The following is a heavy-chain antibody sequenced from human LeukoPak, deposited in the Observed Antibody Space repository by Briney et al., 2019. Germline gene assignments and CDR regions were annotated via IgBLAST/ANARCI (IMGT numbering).Heavy chain of an antibody. V-gene: IGHV1-8*01. CDR1: GYTLTTFD. CDR3: ARSLAGRSYYYYMDA. J-gene: IGHJ6*03. Sequence: ASVKVSCKASGYTLTTFDINWVRQATGQGLEWMGWMNASRGNTGYAQKFQDRVSMTRNTSINTAYMELSSLRSEDTAVYYCARSLAGRSYYYYMDAWGNGTTVTVSS. D-gene: IGHD6-6*01. CDR2: MNASRGNT.